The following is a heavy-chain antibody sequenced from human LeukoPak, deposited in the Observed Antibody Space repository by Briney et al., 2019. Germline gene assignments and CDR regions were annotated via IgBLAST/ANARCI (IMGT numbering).Heavy chain of an antibody. D-gene: IGHD1-14*01. V-gene: IGHV3-23*01. CDR1: GFTFNSYA. CDR2: IGGGGENT. CDR3: AKVLTGSQDY. Sequence: GGSLRLSCVASGFTFNSYALSWVHQAPGKGLEWVSTIGGGGENTYYADSVKGRFTISRDSSKNTVYLHMKSLRAEDTAVYFCAKVLTGSQDYWGQGTLVTVSS. J-gene: IGHJ4*02.